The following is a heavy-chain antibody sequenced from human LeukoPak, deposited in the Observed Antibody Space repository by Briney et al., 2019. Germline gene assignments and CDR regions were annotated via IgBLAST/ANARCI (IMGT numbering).Heavy chain of an antibody. CDR2: INAYNGNT. CDR1: GYRFTSYG. Sequence: ASVKVSCKASGYRFTSYGFNWVRQAPGQGLEWMGWINAYNGNTNYAQKVQGRVTMTTDTSTSTAYMELRSLRSDDTAVYYCARGETTVTPYYYYGMDVWGQGTTVTVSS. D-gene: IGHD4-17*01. CDR3: ARGETTVTPYYYYGMDV. J-gene: IGHJ6*02. V-gene: IGHV1-18*01.